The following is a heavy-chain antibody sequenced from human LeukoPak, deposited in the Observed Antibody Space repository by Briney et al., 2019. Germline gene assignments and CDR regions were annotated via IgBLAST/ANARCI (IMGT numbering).Heavy chain of an antibody. D-gene: IGHD1-26*01. CDR3: ARVALGAFDI. Sequence: PSETLSLTCAVYGGSFSGYYWSWIRQPPGKGLEWIGEINHSGSTNYNPSLKSRVTISVDTSKNQFSLKLSSVTAADTAVYYCARVALGAFDIWGQGTMVTVSS. V-gene: IGHV4-34*01. CDR2: INHSGST. CDR1: GGSFSGYY. J-gene: IGHJ3*02.